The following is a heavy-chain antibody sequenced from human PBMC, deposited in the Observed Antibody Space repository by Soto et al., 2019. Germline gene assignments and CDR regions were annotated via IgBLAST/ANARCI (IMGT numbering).Heavy chain of an antibody. CDR2: IEWDDDK. Sequence: SGPTLVNPTQTLTLTCTFSGFSLTSTGMSVNWIRQPPGKALEWLARIEWDDDKYYSTSLKSRLTITKDTSKNQVVLTMTNMDPVDTATYYCAHSGDPRSYYYYYYGMDVWGQGTTVTVSS. D-gene: IGHD2-21*02. CDR3: AHSGDPRSYYYYYYGMDV. CDR1: GFSLTSTGMS. J-gene: IGHJ6*02. V-gene: IGHV2-70*12.